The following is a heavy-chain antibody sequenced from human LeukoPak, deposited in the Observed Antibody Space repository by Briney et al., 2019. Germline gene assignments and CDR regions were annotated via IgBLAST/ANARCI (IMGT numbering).Heavy chain of an antibody. V-gene: IGHV3-48*02. J-gene: IGHJ5*02. CDR3: AIEGYCSGGTCYTNWFDT. Sequence: PGGSLRLSCAASGFRFSDYGMNWVRQAPGKGLEWVSYISSSGSTKYYADSVKGRFTISRDNAQNSLYLQMNSLRDEDTAVYYCAIEGYCSGGTCYTNWFDTWGQGTLVTVSS. CDR2: ISSSGSTK. D-gene: IGHD2-15*01. CDR1: GFRFSDYG.